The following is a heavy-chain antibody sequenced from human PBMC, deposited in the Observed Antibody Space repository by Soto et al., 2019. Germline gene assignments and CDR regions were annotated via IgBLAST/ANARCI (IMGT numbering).Heavy chain of an antibody. CDR3: ARGNHNNWFDP. CDR1: GDSVSSNSAA. J-gene: IGHJ5*02. Sequence: SQTLSLTCAISGDSVSSNSAAWIWIRQSPSRGLEWLGRTYYRSKWYNDYALSVRSRITLNPDTSKNQFSLQLNSVTPEDAAVYYCARGNHNNWFDPWGQGTLVTVSS. V-gene: IGHV6-1*01. CDR2: TYYRSKWYN.